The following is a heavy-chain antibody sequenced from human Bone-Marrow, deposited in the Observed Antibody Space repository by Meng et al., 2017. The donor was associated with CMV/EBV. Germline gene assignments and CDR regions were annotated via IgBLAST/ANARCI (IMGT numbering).Heavy chain of an antibody. Sequence: QVQLQQWGAGLLKPSETLSLTCAXXXGSFSGYYWSWIRQPPGKGLEWIGEINHSGSTNYNPSLKSRVTISVDTSKNQFSLKLSSVTAADTAVYYCARATRRYGSGSYRWFDPWGQGTRVTVSS. V-gene: IGHV4-34*01. D-gene: IGHD3-10*01. CDR2: INHSGST. J-gene: IGHJ5*02. CDR1: XGSFSGYY. CDR3: ARATRRYGSGSYRWFDP.